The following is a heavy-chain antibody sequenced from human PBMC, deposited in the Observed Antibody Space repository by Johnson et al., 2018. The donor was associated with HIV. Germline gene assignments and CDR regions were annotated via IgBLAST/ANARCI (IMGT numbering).Heavy chain of an antibody. CDR3: AKAGNGDAFDI. D-gene: IGHD4-23*01. Sequence: QVQLVESGGGLVQPGRSLRLSCAASGFTFSSYAMHWVRQAPGKGLEWVAVISYDGSNKYYADSVKGRFTISRDNSKNTLYLQMNSLRAEDTAVYYCAKAGNGDAFDIWGQGTMVTVSS. J-gene: IGHJ3*02. CDR1: GFTFSSYA. CDR2: ISYDGSNK. V-gene: IGHV3-30-3*01.